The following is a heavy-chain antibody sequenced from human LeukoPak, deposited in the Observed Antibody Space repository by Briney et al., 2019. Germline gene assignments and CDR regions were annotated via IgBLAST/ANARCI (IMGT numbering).Heavy chain of an antibody. J-gene: IGHJ4*02. CDR2: ISAYNGNT. V-gene: IGHV1-18*01. CDR1: FXSXG. D-gene: IGHD6-19*01. CDR3: ARTMLQWLVDAAGGDY. Sequence: FXSXGISWVRQAPGQGLEWTGWISAYNGNTNYAQKLQGRVTMTTDTSTSTAYMELRSLRSDDTAVYYCARTMLQWLVDAAGGDYWGQGTLVTVSS.